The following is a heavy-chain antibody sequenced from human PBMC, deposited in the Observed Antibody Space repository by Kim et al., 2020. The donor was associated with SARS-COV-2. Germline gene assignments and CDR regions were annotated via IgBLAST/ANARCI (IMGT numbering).Heavy chain of an antibody. V-gene: IGHV3-30*18. CDR3: AKVALPLLTTGGYYFDY. CDR2: ISYDGSNK. Sequence: GGSLRLSCAASGFTFSSYGMHWVRQAPGKGLEWVAVISYDGSNKYYADSVKGRFTISRDNSKNTLYLQMNSLRAEDTAVYYCAKVALPLLTTGGYYFDYWGQGTLVTVSS. D-gene: IGHD2-15*01. J-gene: IGHJ4*02. CDR1: GFTFSSYG.